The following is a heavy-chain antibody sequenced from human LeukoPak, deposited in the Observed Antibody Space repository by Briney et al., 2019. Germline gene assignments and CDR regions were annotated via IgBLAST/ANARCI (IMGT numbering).Heavy chain of an antibody. D-gene: IGHD3-22*01. CDR2: ISSSSTI. Sequence: PGGSLRLSCAASGFTFSSYSMNWIRQAPGKGLEWVSYISSSSTIYYADSVKGRFTISRDNAKNSLYLQMNSLRAEDTAVYYCARGHSGYYYLFDYWGQGTLVTVSS. J-gene: IGHJ4*02. V-gene: IGHV3-48*01. CDR1: GFTFSSYS. CDR3: ARGHSGYYYLFDY.